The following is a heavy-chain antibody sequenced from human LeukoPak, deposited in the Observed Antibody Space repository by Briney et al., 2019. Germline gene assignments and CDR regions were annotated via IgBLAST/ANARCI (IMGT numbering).Heavy chain of an antibody. J-gene: IGHJ4*02. CDR2: IYYSGST. D-gene: IGHD4-17*01. V-gene: IGHV4-59*08. CDR3: ARRRGDYGDYETIDY. CDR1: GGSISSYY. Sequence: SETLSLTCTVSGGSISSYYWSWIRQPPGKGLEWIGYIYYSGSTNYNPSLKSRVTISVDTSKNQFSLKLSSVTAADTAVYYCARRRGDYGDYETIDYWGQGTLVTVSS.